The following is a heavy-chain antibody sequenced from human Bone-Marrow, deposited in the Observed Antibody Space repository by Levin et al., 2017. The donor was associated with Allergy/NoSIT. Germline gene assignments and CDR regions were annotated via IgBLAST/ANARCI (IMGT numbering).Heavy chain of an antibody. D-gene: IGHD6-6*01. CDR1: GYTFSTYD. J-gene: IGHJ5*02. Sequence: AASVKVSCKASGYTFSTYDLNWVRQAPGQGLEWMGWMNPNSGNTGYAQKFQGRVTMTRDTSMSTAYMELSSLRSEDTAVYYCARDAGSSSGWFDPWGQGTLVTVSS. V-gene: IGHV1-8*01. CDR3: ARDAGSSSGWFDP. CDR2: MNPNSGNT.